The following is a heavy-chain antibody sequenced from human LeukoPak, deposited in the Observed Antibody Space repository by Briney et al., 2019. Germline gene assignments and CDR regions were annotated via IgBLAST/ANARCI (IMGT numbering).Heavy chain of an antibody. V-gene: IGHV4-39*01. J-gene: IGHJ3*02. CDR3: ARHLRAKGAFDI. CDR1: GGSISSSSYY. CDR2: IYYSGST. D-gene: IGHD1-26*01. Sequence: SETLSLTCTVSGGSISSSSYYWGWIRQPPGKGLGWIGSIYYSGSTYYNPSLKSRVTISVDTSKNQFSLKLSSVTAADTAVYYCARHLRAKGAFDIWGQGTMVTVSS.